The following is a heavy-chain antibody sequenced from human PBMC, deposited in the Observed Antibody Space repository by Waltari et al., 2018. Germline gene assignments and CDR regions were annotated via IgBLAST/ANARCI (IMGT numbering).Heavy chain of an antibody. J-gene: IGHJ4*02. CDR1: GFTFSSYA. CDR3: ARDEVDY. Sequence: QVQLVESGGGVVQPGRSLRLSCAASGFTFSSYAMHWVRQAPGKGLEWVAVISYDGSNKDYADSVKGRFTISRDNSKNTLYLQMNSLRAEDTAVYYCARDEVDYWGQGTLVTVSS. CDR2: ISYDGSNK. V-gene: IGHV3-30*01.